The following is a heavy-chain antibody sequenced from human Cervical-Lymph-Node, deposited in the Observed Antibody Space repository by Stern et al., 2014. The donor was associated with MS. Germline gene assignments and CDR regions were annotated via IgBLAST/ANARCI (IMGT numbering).Heavy chain of an antibody. CDR1: GFTFSTYA. D-gene: IGHD3-10*01. V-gene: IGHV3-30-3*01. CDR3: ARGGRGVGLEY. J-gene: IGHJ4*02. CDR2: VSYDGTQR. Sequence: VQLVESGGGVVQPGRSLSLSCVASGFTFSTYAMHWVRQAPGKGLAWVAFVSYDGTQRTSTDSVKARFTITRDNSKITLYLHMNSLRDEDTAVYFCARGGRGVGLEYWGQGALVTVSS.